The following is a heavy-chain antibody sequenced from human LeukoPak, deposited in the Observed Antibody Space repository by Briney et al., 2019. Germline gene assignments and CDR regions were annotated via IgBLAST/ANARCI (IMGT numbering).Heavy chain of an antibody. Sequence: PGGSLRPSCGAAGFIFSNYWMNWVRQAPGKGLVWVSRINSDGSITTYADSAKGRFTISRDNAKNTLYLQMNSLRAEDTAVYYCAKGGGDYYYAMDVWGQGTTVTVSS. CDR2: INSDGSIT. D-gene: IGHD2-21*01. CDR3: AKGGGDYYYAMDV. J-gene: IGHJ6*02. V-gene: IGHV3-74*03. CDR1: GFIFSNYW.